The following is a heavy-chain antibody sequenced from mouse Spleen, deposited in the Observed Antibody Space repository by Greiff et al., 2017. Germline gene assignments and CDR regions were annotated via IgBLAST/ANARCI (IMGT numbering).Heavy chain of an antibody. CDR1: GFTFSSYA. CDR3: AREGGGSSYVPNY. Sequence: EVQGVESGGGLVKPGGSLKLSCAASGFTFSSYAMSWVRQTPEKRLEWVATISDGGSYTYYPDNVKGRFTISRDNAKNNLYLQMSHLKSEDTAMYYCAREGGGSSYVPNYWGQGTTLTVSS. CDR2: ISDGGSYT. D-gene: IGHD1-1*01. V-gene: IGHV5-4*01. J-gene: IGHJ2*01.